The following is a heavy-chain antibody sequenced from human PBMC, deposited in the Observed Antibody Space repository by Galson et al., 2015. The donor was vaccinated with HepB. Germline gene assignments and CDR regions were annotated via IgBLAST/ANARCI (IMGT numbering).Heavy chain of an antibody. Sequence: VKVSCKASGGTFNSYTISWVRQAPGQGLEWMGRIIPILGIANYAQKFQGRVTITADKSTSTAYMELSSLRSEDTAVYYCAAYGGNSEGDWFDPWGQGTLVTVSS. CDR2: IIPILGIA. J-gene: IGHJ5*02. V-gene: IGHV1-69*02. CDR1: GGTFNSYT. D-gene: IGHD4-23*01. CDR3: AAYGGNSEGDWFDP.